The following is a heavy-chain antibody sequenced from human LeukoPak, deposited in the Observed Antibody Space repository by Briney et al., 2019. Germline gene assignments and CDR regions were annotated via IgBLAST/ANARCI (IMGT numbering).Heavy chain of an antibody. CDR1: GFTFSNAW. CDR3: TTEGSIWFGKSRVIDY. CDR2: IKSKTDGGTT. J-gene: IGHJ4*02. D-gene: IGHD3-10*01. Sequence: PGGSLRLSCAASGFTFSNAWMSWVRQAPGKGLEWVGRIKSKTDGGTTDYAAPVKGRFTISRDDSKNTLYLQMNSLKIEDTAVYYCTTEGSIWFGKSRVIDYWGQGTLVTVSS. V-gene: IGHV3-15*01.